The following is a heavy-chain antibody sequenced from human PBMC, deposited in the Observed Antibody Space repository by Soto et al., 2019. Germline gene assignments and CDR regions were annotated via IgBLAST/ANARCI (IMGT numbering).Heavy chain of an antibody. V-gene: IGHV4-59*01. J-gene: IGHJ4*01. D-gene: IGHD3-10*01. CDR3: VCGQIPAWYGFYY. CDR2: IYYSGST. CDR1: GCTISRYY. Sequence: PSETLSLTFTVSGCTISRYYWSWIRQPPGKGLEWIGYIYYSGSTNYNPSLKSRVTISVDTSKNQFSLKLSSVTAADTAVYYCVCGQIPAWYGFYYCCLRTPVTVSS.